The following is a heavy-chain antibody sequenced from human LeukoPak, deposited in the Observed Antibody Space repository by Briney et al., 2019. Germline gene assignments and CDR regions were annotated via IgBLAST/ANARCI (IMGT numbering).Heavy chain of an antibody. CDR3: ARAVGSSSWRYFDY. CDR1: GGSISSSSYY. V-gene: IGHV4-39*01. CDR2: IYYSGST. D-gene: IGHD6-13*01. J-gene: IGHJ4*02. Sequence: SETLSLTCTVSGGSISSSSYYWGWIRQPPGKGLEWIGSIYYSGSTYYNPSLKSRVTISVDTSKNQFSLKLSSVIAADTAVYYCARAVGSSSWRYFDYWGQGTLVTVSS.